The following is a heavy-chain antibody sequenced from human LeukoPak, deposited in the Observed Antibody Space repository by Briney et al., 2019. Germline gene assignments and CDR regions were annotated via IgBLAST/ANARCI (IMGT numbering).Heavy chain of an antibody. CDR2: IYYSGST. V-gene: IGHV4-59*01. CDR1: GGSISSYY. CDR3: ARVPPSGTYDFWSDYSDY. D-gene: IGHD3-3*01. Sequence: SETLTLTCTVSGGSISSYYWSWIRQPPGKGLEWIGDIYYSGSTNYNPSLKSRVTISEDTYKNQFSLKLSSVTAADTSVYYCARVPPSGTYDFWSDYSDYWGQGTLVTVSS. J-gene: IGHJ4*02.